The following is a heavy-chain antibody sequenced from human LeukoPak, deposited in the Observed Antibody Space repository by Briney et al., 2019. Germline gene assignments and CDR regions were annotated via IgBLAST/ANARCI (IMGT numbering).Heavy chain of an antibody. V-gene: IGHV3-23*01. Sequence: GGSLRLSCAASGFTFSSYAMSWVRQAPGKGLEWVSVISGSGGSTYYVDSVKGRFTISRDNSKNTLFLQMNSLRAEDTAVYYCARVSPLDSSSWPRIWGQGTMVTVS. CDR3: ARVSPLDSSSWPRI. J-gene: IGHJ3*02. CDR2: ISGSGGST. CDR1: GFTFSSYA. D-gene: IGHD6-13*01.